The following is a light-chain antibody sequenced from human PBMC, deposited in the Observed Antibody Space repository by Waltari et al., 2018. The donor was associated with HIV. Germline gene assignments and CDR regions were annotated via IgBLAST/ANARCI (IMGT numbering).Light chain of an antibody. V-gene: IGKV1-12*01. CDR1: QFISTS. CDR2: DAS. CDR3: QQADSFPHT. J-gene: IGKJ2*01. Sequence: DIQMTQSPSSISASVGNKVHITCRATQFISTSLAWYQQRPSRSPKLLIFDASRLQSGVPARFSGSGSGTQFTLTINSLQPEDLATYYCQQADSFPHTFGQGT.